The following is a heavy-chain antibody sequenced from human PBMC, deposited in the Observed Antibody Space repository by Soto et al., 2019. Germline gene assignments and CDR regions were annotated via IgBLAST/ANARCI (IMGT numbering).Heavy chain of an antibody. Sequence: EVQLLESGGGLVQPGGSPRLSCAASGFTFSNYAMNWVRQAPGKGLEWVSTITETGTGTYYADSVKGRFTISRDNSQNTLYLQMTSLRAEDTAVYYCAKDLQVGDYTLHYWGPGTLVTVSS. CDR2: ITETGTGT. V-gene: IGHV3-23*01. J-gene: IGHJ4*02. CDR1: GFTFSNYA. D-gene: IGHD4-17*01. CDR3: AKDLQVGDYTLHY.